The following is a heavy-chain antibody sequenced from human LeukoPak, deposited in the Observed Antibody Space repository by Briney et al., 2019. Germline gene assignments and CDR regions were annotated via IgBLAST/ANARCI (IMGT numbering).Heavy chain of an antibody. CDR3: AKGSYYDSSGSFYFDY. V-gene: IGHV3-23*01. Sequence: GGSLRLSCAASGFTFSSHWMNWVRQAPGKGLEWVSGISGSGDNTYYADSVKGRFTISRDNSKNTLYVQVNSLGTEDTAAYYCAKGSYYDSSGSFYFDYWGQGTLVTVSS. CDR1: GFTFSSHW. CDR2: ISGSGDNT. D-gene: IGHD3-22*01. J-gene: IGHJ4*02.